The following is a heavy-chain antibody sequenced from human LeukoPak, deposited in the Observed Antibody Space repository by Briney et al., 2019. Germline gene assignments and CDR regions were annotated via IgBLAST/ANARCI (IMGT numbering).Heavy chain of an antibody. CDR3: ASSSYRSFYDSSGYYPFDY. CDR1: GGSFSGYY. J-gene: IGHJ4*02. Sequence: SETLSLTCAVYGGSFSGYYWSWIRQPPGKGLEWIGEINHSGSTNHNPSLKSRVIISVDTSKNQFSLKLSSVTAADTAVYYCASSSYRSFYDSSGYYPFDYWGQGTLVTVSS. CDR2: INHSGST. D-gene: IGHD3-22*01. V-gene: IGHV4-34*01.